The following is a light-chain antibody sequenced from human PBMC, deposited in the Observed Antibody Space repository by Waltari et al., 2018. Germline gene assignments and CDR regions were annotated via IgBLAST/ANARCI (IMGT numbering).Light chain of an antibody. CDR2: VKSDGSH. V-gene: IGLV4-69*01. CDR1: SGHSTNI. J-gene: IGLJ3*02. Sequence: QLVLTQSPSASASLGASVKLTCTLSSGHSTNIIAWLQQQPEKGPRFLMNVKSDGSHTKVVGIPDRFSGSSSGAERYLTISSLQSEDEADYYCQTGGHGTWVFGGGTRLTVL. CDR3: QTGGHGTWV.